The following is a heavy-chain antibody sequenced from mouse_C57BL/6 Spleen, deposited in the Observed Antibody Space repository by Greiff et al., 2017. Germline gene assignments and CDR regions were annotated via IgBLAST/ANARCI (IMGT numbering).Heavy chain of an antibody. D-gene: IGHD1-2*01. CDR2: IDPSDSYT. V-gene: IGHV1-50*01. J-gene: IGHJ1*03. CDR3: ANDGIDV. Sequence: VQLQQPGAELVKPGASVKLSCKASGYTFTSYWMQWVKQRPGQGLEWIGEIDPSDSYTNYNQKFKGKATLTVDTSSSTAYMQLSSLTSEDSAVYYCANDGIDVWGTGTTVTVSS. CDR1: GYTFTSYW.